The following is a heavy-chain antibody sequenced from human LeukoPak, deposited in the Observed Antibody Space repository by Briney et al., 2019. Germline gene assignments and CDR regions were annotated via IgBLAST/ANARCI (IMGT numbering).Heavy chain of an antibody. V-gene: IGHV1-2*02. Sequence: ASVKVSCKASGYTFTGYYMHWVRQAPGQGLEWMGWINPNSGGTNYAQKFQGRVTMTRDTSISTAYMELSRLRSDDTAVYYCARELGGASWYYDSSGYYWFDPWGQGTLLTVSS. CDR1: GYTFTGYY. CDR3: ARELGGASWYYDSSGYYWFDP. J-gene: IGHJ5*02. D-gene: IGHD3-22*01. CDR2: INPNSGGT.